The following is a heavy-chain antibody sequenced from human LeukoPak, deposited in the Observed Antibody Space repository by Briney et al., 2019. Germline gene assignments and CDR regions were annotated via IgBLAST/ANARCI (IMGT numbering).Heavy chain of an antibody. Sequence: ASVKVSCKASGYTFTGYYMHWVRQAPGQGLEWMRWINPNSGGTNYAQKFQGRVTMTRDTSISTAYMELSRLRSDDTAVYYCARGLWLVQFTDYWGQGTLVTVSS. CDR1: GYTFTGYY. CDR2: INPNSGGT. CDR3: ARGLWLVQFTDY. V-gene: IGHV1-2*02. D-gene: IGHD6-19*01. J-gene: IGHJ4*02.